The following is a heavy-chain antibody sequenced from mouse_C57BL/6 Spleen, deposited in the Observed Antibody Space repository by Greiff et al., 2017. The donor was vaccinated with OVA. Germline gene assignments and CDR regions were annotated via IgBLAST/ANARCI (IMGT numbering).Heavy chain of an antibody. V-gene: IGHV1-59*01. J-gene: IGHJ3*01. CDR3: ARWEAWFAY. CDR2: IDPSDSYT. D-gene: IGHD4-1*01. CDR1: GYTFTSYW. Sequence: VKLQQPGAELVRPGTSVKLSCKASGYTFTSYWMHWVKQRPGQGLEWIGVIDPSDSYTNYNQKFKGKATLTVDTSSSTAYMQLSSLTSEDSAVYYCARWEAWFAYWGQGTLVTVSA.